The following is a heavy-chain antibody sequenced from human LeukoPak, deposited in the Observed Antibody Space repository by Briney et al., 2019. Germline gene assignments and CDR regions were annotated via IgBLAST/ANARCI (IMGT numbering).Heavy chain of an antibody. J-gene: IGHJ4*02. CDR2: IIPIFGAA. Sequence: SVKVSCKASGGTFSSYAISWVRQAPGQGLEWMGGIIPIFGAANYAQKFQGRVTITADESTSTAYMELSSLRSEDTAVYYCAGGYYSSGYYTLDYWGQGTLVTVSS. CDR1: GGTFSSYA. V-gene: IGHV1-69*13. D-gene: IGHD3-22*01. CDR3: AGGYYSSGYYTLDY.